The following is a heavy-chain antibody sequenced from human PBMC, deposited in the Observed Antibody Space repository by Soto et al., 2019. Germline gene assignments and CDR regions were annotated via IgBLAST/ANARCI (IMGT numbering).Heavy chain of an antibody. Sequence: QGQLVQSGPEAKKPGASVKVSCKASGYTFSRYGIIWVRQAPGQGLEWMGWISGYNGDIKYAQKVQGRVTMTIDTSTYTTYMELRSLTSEDTAIYYCAKNGQPPYYYYGMDVWGQGTTVTVSS. J-gene: IGHJ6*02. CDR3: AKNGQPPYYYYGMDV. CDR2: ISGYNGDI. V-gene: IGHV1-18*01. CDR1: GYTFSRYG. D-gene: IGHD2-8*01.